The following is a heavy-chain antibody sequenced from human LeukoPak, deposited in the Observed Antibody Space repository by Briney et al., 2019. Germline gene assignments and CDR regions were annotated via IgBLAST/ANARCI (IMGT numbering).Heavy chain of an antibody. J-gene: IGHJ4*02. CDR3: ARTRYYYNSRSYGAPYYFDY. D-gene: IGHD3-10*01. CDR1: GGSFSGYY. V-gene: IGHV4-34*01. CDR2: INHSGST. Sequence: SETLSLTCAVYGGSFSGYYWSWIRQPPGKGLEWIGEINHSGSTYYNPSLKSRVTISVDTSKNQFSLKLSSVTAADTAVYYCARTRYYYNSRSYGAPYYFDYWGQGTLVTASS.